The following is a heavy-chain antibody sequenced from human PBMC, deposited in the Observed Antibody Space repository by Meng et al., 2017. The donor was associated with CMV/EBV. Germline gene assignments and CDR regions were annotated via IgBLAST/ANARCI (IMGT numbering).Heavy chain of an antibody. J-gene: IGHJ4*02. CDR1: GLVRSTSGVG. Sequence: QNTLKEYCPSQVKTPQNLTLICSFSGLVRSTSGVGVVGIRQPPGKALEWLALIYWDDDKHYSPSLKSRLTITKDTSKNNVVLTMTTIVPLDTATYYCAHRGSYGYHGYWGQGTLVTVSS. CDR3: AHRGSYGYHGY. CDR2: IYWDDDK. D-gene: IGHD5-18*01. V-gene: IGHV2-5*02.